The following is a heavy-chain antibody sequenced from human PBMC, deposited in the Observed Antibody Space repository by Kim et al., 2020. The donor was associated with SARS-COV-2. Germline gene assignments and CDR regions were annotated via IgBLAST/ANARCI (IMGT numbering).Heavy chain of an antibody. CDR1: GGSISSYY. CDR2: IYYSGST. CDR3: AREGRGADPRVFGMGV. D-gene: IGHD1-26*01. J-gene: IGHJ6*02. Sequence: SETLSLTCTVSGGSISSYYWSWIRQPPGKGLEWIGYIYYSGSTNYNPSLKSRVTISVDTSKNQFSLKLSSVTAADTAVYYCAREGRGADPRVFGMGVWGQGTTVTVSS. V-gene: IGHV4-59*13.